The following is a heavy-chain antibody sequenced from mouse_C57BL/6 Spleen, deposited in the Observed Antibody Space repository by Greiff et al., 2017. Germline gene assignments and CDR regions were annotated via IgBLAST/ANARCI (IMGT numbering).Heavy chain of an antibody. CDR1: GYAFSSYW. CDR2: IYPGDGDT. Sequence: QVQLQQSGAELVKPGASVKISCKASGYAFSSYWMNWVKQRPGKGLEWIGQIYPGDGDTNYNGKFKGKATLTADKSSSTAYMQRSSLTSEDAAVYFCARSGPDWYFDVWGTGTTVTVSS. D-gene: IGHD1-3*01. CDR3: ARSGPDWYFDV. V-gene: IGHV1-80*01. J-gene: IGHJ1*03.